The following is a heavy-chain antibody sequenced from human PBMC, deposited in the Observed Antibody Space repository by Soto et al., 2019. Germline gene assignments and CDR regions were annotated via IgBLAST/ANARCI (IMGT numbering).Heavy chain of an antibody. CDR2: IEPSASYT. CDR3: ASRHYGMDF. V-gene: IGHV5-10-1*01. CDR1: VYSLTSYC. J-gene: IGHJ6*02. Sequence: PXESKKISLQLSVYSLTSYCISWLGQMPGKGMEWMGRIEPSASYTNYSPSFTGHVTISADKSIRTAYLQWSSLKASYTAMYYCASRHYGMDFWGQGTKVTVSS.